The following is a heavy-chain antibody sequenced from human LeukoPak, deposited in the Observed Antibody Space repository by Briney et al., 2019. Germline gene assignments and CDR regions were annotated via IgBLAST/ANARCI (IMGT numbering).Heavy chain of an antibody. D-gene: IGHD4-17*01. V-gene: IGHV4-30-2*01. CDR2: IYHSGST. CDR1: GGSISIGGYS. J-gene: IGHJ3*02. Sequence: PSETLSLTCAVSGGSISIGGYSWSWIRQPPGKGLEWIGYIYHSGSTYYNPSLKSRVTISVDRSKNQFSLKLSSVTAADTAVYYCARSPTVTRLDAFDIWGQGTMVTVSS. CDR3: ARSPTVTRLDAFDI.